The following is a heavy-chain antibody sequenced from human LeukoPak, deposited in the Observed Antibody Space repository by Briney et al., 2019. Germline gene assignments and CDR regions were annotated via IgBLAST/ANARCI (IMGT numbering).Heavy chain of an antibody. Sequence: PGGALRLSCAASGFTFISYEMNWVRQAAARGRDGVSYISCLGRTIYYADSVKGRFTISRDNAKNSLYLQMNSLRAKDTAVYYCARGGTRHYDILTGYYLVTHYFDYWGQGTLVTVSS. CDR1: GFTFISYE. CDR2: ISCLGRTI. CDR3: ARGGTRHYDILTGYYLVTHYFDY. J-gene: IGHJ4*02. D-gene: IGHD3-9*01. V-gene: IGHV3-48*03.